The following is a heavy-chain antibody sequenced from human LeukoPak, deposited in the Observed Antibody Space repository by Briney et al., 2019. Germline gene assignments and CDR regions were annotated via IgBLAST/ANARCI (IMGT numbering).Heavy chain of an antibody. CDR1: GYTFTSYF. CDR3: ARSSYSSSSSV. D-gene: IGHD6-6*01. CDR2: INPNSGGT. J-gene: IGHJ3*01. Sequence: ASVKVSCKASGYTFTSYFMHWVRQAPGQGLEWMGRINPNSGGTNYAQKFQGRVTMTRDTSISTAYMELSRLRSDDTAVYYCARSSYSSSSSVWGQGTVVTVSS. V-gene: IGHV1-2*06.